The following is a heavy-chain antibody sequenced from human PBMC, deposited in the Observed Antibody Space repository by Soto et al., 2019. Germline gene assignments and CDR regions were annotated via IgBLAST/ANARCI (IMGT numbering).Heavy chain of an antibody. V-gene: IGHV3-9*01. J-gene: IGHJ4*02. CDR2: IRWNSGSI. Sequence: GGSLRLSCAASGFTFDDYAMHWVRQAPGKGLEWVSGIRWNSGSIGYADSVKGRFTISRDNAKNSLYLQMNSLRAEDTALYYCAKVSEESLEWLPYFDYWGQGALVTVSS. CDR1: GFTFDDYA. D-gene: IGHD3-3*01. CDR3: AKVSEESLEWLPYFDY.